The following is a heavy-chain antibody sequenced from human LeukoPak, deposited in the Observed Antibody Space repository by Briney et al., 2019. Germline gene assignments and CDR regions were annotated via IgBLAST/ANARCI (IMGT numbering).Heavy chain of an antibody. CDR1: GGSISSYY. D-gene: IGHD4-11*01. Sequence: SETLSLTCTVSGGSISSYYWSWIRQSPGKGLEWIGNIYYSGSTNYNPSLKSRVTISVDSTKNQFSLKLSSVTAADTAVYHCARVSLRYSTSFDYWGQGTLVTVSS. J-gene: IGHJ4*02. CDR3: ARVSLRYSTSFDY. CDR2: IYYSGST. V-gene: IGHV4-59*01.